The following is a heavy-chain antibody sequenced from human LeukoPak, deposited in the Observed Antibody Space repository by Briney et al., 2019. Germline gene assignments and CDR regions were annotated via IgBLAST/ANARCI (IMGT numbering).Heavy chain of an antibody. CDR3: ARVQQRAP. D-gene: IGHD6-13*01. Sequence: PGGSLRLSCAASGFAFRSYWMTWVRQAPGKGLEWVAVISYDGSNKYYADSVKGRFTISRDNAKNSLYLQMNSLRAEDTAVYYCARVQQRAPWGQGTLVTVSS. CDR2: ISYDGSNK. CDR1: GFAFRSYW. J-gene: IGHJ5*02. V-gene: IGHV3-30-3*01.